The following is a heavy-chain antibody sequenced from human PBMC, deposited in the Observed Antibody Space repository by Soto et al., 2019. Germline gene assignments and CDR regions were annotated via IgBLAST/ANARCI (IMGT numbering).Heavy chain of an antibody. CDR1: GFTFSSYW. J-gene: IGHJ6*02. V-gene: IGHV3-74*01. D-gene: IGHD1-1*01. CDR2: LNSDGSTT. Sequence: GGSLRLSCAASGFTFSSYWMHWVRQAPGKGLVWVSRLNSDGSTTNYAESVTGRFTISRDNARNKVYLQMNSLRAEDMAVYFCVRDGYPAWVYGVDVWGQGTTVTVSS. CDR3: VRDGYPAWVYGVDV.